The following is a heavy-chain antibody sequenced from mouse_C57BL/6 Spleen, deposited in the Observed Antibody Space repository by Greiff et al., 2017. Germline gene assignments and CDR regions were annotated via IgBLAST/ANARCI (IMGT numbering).Heavy chain of an antibody. CDR3: ARSDYKPMDY. D-gene: IGHD2-12*01. CDR1: GYTFTSYW. V-gene: IGHV1-64*01. CDR2: IHPNSGST. Sequence: QVQLQQPGAELVKPGASVKLSCKASGYTFTSYWMHWVKPRPGQGLEWIGMIHPNSGSTNYNEKFKSKATLTVDKSSSTAYMQLSSLTSEDSAVYYCARSDYKPMDYWGQGTSVTVSS. J-gene: IGHJ4*01.